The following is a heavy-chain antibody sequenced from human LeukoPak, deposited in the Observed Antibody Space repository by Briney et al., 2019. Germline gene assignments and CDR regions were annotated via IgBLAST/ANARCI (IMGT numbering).Heavy chain of an antibody. J-gene: IGHJ4*02. CDR2: ISYDGSNK. V-gene: IGHV3-30-3*01. CDR3: ARRDDYGDY. Sequence: GRSLRLSCAASGFTFSSYAMHWVRQAPGKGLEWVAVISYDGSNKYYADSVKGRFTISRDNAKNSLYLQMNSLRAEDTAVYYCARRDDYGDYWGQGTLVTVSS. CDR1: GFTFSSYA.